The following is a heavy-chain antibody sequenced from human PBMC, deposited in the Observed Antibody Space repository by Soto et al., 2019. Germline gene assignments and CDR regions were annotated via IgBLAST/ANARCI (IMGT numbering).Heavy chain of an antibody. CDR1: GFCISSGG. V-gene: IGHV3-30-3*01. Sequence: PGESLTLTCAVSGFCISSGGFHWSSLAPGRGLEWVALIFYHGDSRYYEDSVRGRFTISIDKSENTLYLQMNSLSPEETAVYYYARVRGPYNGVDTHFVDNWGQGLLVTVSS. D-gene: IGHD3-10*01. CDR2: IFYHGDSR. CDR3: ARVRGPYNGVDTHFVDN. J-gene: IGHJ4*02.